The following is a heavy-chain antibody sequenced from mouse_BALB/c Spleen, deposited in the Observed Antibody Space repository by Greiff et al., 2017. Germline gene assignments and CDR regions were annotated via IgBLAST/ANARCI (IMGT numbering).Heavy chain of an antibody. Sequence: VQLQESGAELAKPGASVKMSCKASGYTFTSYWMHWVKQRPGQGLEWIGYINPSTGYTEYNQKFKDKATLTADKSSSTAYMQLSSLTSEDSAVLYCAIWGITSVVASSFDYWGQGTTLTVAS. J-gene: IGHJ2*01. CDR3: AIWGITSVVASSFDY. CDR2: INPSTGYT. CDR1: GYTFTSYW. D-gene: IGHD1-1*01. V-gene: IGHV1-7*01.